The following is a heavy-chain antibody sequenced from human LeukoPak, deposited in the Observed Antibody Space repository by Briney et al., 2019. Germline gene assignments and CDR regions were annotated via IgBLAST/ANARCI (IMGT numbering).Heavy chain of an antibody. CDR3: AKEDKWELPFDY. CDR2: ISGSGGST. Sequence: GGSLRLSCAASGFAFNSHAMSWVRQAPGKGLEWVSAISGSGGSTYYADSVKGRFTISRDNSKNTLYLQMNSLRAEDTAVYYCAKEDKWELPFDYWGQGTLVTVSS. D-gene: IGHD1-26*01. V-gene: IGHV3-23*01. J-gene: IGHJ4*02. CDR1: GFAFNSHA.